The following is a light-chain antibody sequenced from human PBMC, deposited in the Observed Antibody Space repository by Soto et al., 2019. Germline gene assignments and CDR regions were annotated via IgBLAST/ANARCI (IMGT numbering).Light chain of an antibody. J-gene: IGLJ1*01. CDR1: SSDLTYNS. Sequence: QSALTQPASVSGSAGQSITISCTEDSSDLTYNSVSWYQHHPHKAPKLIIYDVSYRPSGVSTRFSGSQSAGSASLTISGLQAEDEADYYCSSSTPTRGLVFGSGTKVTVL. V-gene: IGLV2-14*01. CDR2: DVS. CDR3: SSSTPTRGLV.